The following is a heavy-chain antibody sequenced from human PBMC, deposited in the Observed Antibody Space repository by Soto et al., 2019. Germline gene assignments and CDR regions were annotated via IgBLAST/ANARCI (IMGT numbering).Heavy chain of an antibody. V-gene: IGHV4-34*01. CDR1: GGSFSGYY. D-gene: IGHD1-20*01. CDR2: INHSGST. J-gene: IGHJ5*02. Sequence: QVQLQQWGAGLLKPSETLSLTCAVYGGSFSGYYWSWIRQPPGKGLEWIGEINHSGSTNYNPSLKSRVTISVDTSKNQFSLKLSSVTAADTAVYYCARGLRYNWNDRFDPWGQGTLVTVSS. CDR3: ARGLRYNWNDRFDP.